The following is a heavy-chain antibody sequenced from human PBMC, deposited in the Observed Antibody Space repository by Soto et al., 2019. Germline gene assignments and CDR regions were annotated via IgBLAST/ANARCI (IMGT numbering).Heavy chain of an antibody. CDR3: ARAGRSYYYDSASYFQH. CDR1: GGTFSSYA. Sequence: GASVKVSCKASGGTFSSYAISWVRQAPGQGLEWMGGIIPIFGTANYAQKFQGRVTITADESTSTAYMELSSLRSEDTAVYYCARAGRSYYYDSASYFQHWGQGTLVTVSS. J-gene: IGHJ1*01. CDR2: IIPIFGTA. D-gene: IGHD3-22*01. V-gene: IGHV1-69*13.